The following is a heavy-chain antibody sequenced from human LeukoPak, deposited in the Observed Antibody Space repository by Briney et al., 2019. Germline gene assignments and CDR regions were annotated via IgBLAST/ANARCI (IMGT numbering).Heavy chain of an antibody. CDR3: AAAAAGTGVGY. CDR2: IYNSGST. D-gene: IGHD6-13*01. V-gene: IGHV4-59*08. Sequence: SETLSLTCTVSGGSINSYYWNWIRQPPGKGLEWIGYIYNSGSTNYNPSLKSRVSMSIDTSKNQFSLKLTSVTATDTAVYYCAAAAAGTGVGYWGQGTLVTVSS. J-gene: IGHJ4*02. CDR1: GGSINSYY.